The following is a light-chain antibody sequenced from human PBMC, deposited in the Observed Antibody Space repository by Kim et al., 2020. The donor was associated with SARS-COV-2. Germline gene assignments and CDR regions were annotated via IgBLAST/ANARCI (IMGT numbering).Light chain of an antibody. CDR2: DAH. CDR1: QSVSRY. CDR3: QQYSSWPLT. J-gene: IGKJ4*01. Sequence: EIVFTQSPATLSLSPGGRATVSCRASQSVSRYLAWYQHKPGQAPRLLIYDAHKRATDIPAKFTGSGSGTDATLTISSLEPEDFAVYYCQQYSSWPLTFGGGTKVDIK. V-gene: IGKV3-11*01.